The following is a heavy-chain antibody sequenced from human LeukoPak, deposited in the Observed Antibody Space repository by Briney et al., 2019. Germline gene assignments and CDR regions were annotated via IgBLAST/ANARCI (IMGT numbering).Heavy chain of an antibody. CDR1: GFTLSSYA. CDR3: ARTKTGSARRWAYYFDY. CDR2: ISYDGSNK. V-gene: IGHV3-30-3*01. D-gene: IGHD1-14*01. Sequence: GRSLRLSCAASGFTLSSYAMHWVRQAPGKGLEWVAVISYDGSNKYYADSVKGRFTISRDNSKNTLYLQMNSLRAEDTAVYYCARTKTGSARRWAYYFDYWGQGTLVTVSS. J-gene: IGHJ4*02.